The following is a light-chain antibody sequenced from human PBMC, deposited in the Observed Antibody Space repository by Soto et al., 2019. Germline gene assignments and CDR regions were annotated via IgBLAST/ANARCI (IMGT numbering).Light chain of an antibody. Sequence: DIQMTQSPSSVSASVGDRVTITCRASQGISNWLAWYQQKPGEAPKLLISAASSLQSGVPSRFSGSGSGTEFTLTISRLQPDDVATYYCLQYSSHSWTFGQGTKVDIK. CDR2: AAS. CDR3: LQYSSHSWT. CDR1: QGISNW. J-gene: IGKJ1*01. V-gene: IGKV1D-16*01.